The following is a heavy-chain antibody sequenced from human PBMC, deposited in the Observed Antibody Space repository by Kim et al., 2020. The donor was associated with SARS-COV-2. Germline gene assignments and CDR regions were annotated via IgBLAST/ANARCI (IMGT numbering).Heavy chain of an antibody. CDR1: GFTFSGSA. CDR3: TRQGGYNYGWGPRDYYYYGMDV. D-gene: IGHD5-18*01. CDR2: IRSKANSYAT. V-gene: IGHV3-73*01. J-gene: IGHJ6*02. Sequence: GGSLRLSCAASGFTFSGSAMHWVRQASGKGLEWVGRIRSKANSYATAYAASVKGRFTISRDDSKNTAYLQMNSLKTEDTAVYYCTRQGGYNYGWGPRDYYYYGMDVWGQGTTVTVSS.